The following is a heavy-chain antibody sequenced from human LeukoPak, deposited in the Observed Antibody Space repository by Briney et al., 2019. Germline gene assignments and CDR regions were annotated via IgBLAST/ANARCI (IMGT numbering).Heavy chain of an antibody. CDR2: ISGSGSGGST. CDR3: ATPYDSSGYYYRPFNY. V-gene: IGHV3-23*01. CDR1: GFTFSNSA. Sequence: GGSLRLSCAASGFTFSNSAMSWVRQAPGKGLEWVSSISGSGSGGSTYYADSVKGRFTISRDNNKNTLYLQMNSLRADDTAVYYCATPYDSSGYYYRPFNYWGQGTLVTVSS. D-gene: IGHD3-22*01. J-gene: IGHJ4*02.